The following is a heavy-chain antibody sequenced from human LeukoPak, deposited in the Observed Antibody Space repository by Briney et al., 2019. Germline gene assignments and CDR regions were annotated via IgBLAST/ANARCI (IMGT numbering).Heavy chain of an antibody. CDR1: KFTVSSNY. V-gene: IGHV4-59*02. D-gene: IGHD3-16*01. CDR2: IYDTRAT. J-gene: IGHJ6*03. Sequence: PGGSLRLSCAGSKFTVSSNYMSWIRQPPGKGLEWIGYIYDTRATDYNPSLKGRVTMSVDTSANQFSLKLSSVTTADTAVYYCAKNRGMDYHSYYMDVWGKGTTVTVSS. CDR3: AKNRGMDYHSYYMDV.